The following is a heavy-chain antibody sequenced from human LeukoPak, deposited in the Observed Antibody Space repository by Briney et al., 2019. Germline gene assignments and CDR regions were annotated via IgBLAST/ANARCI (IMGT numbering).Heavy chain of an antibody. CDR2: INSDGSST. J-gene: IGHJ4*02. CDR1: GFTFSSYW. D-gene: IGHD3-3*01. Sequence: GGSLRLSCAASGFTFSSYWMHWVRQAPGKGLVWVSRINSDGSSTSYADSVKGRFTISRDNAKNTLYLQMNSLKTEDTAVYYCTTDGAYDFWSGSGYWGQGTLVTVSS. V-gene: IGHV3-74*01. CDR3: TTDGAYDFWSGSGY.